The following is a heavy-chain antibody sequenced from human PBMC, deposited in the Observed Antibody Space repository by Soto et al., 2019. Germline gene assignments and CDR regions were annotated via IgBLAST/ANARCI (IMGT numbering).Heavy chain of an antibody. CDR1: GFTFSTYA. J-gene: IGHJ4*02. CDR2: ISGGGDST. Sequence: LRLSCAASGFTFSTYAMRWVRQAPGKGPEWVSAISGGGDSTYYADSVKGRFAISRDNSKNTLFLQMNSLRAEDTAVYYCAKGVLAVAGPYYFDYWGQGTLVTVSS. V-gene: IGHV3-23*01. CDR3: AKGVLAVAGPYYFDY. D-gene: IGHD6-19*01.